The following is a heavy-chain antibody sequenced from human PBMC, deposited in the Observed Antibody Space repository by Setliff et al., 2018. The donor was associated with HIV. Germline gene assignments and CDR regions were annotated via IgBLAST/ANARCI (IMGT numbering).Heavy chain of an antibody. V-gene: IGHV4-4*08. Sequence: SETLSLTCTVSGGSMRSHYWNWIRQSPRTRLEWIGYVSSIGNTNYNPSLKSRVTISVDTSKNQFSLQLNSVTAADTAVYFCARTRAPYFFDFWGQGAQVTVSS. CDR2: VSSIGNT. J-gene: IGHJ4*02. D-gene: IGHD1-26*01. CDR1: GGSMRSHY. CDR3: ARTRAPYFFDF.